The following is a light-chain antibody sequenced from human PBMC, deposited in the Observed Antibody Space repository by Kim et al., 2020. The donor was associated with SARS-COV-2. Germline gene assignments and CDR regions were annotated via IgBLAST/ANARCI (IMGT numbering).Light chain of an antibody. CDR2: GKN. Sequence: SSELTQDPAVSVALGQTVRITCQGDSLRSYYATWYQQKPGQAPIVVIYGKNNRPSGIPDRFSGSSSENTASLTITGTQAGDEADYYCNSRDSNDNVVFGGGTKVTVL. CDR3: NSRDSNDNVV. CDR1: SLRSYY. J-gene: IGLJ2*01. V-gene: IGLV3-19*01.